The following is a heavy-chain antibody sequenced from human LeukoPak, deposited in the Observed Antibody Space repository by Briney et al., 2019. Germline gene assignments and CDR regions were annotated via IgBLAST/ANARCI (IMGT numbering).Heavy chain of an antibody. J-gene: IGHJ4*02. Sequence: GGSLRLSCAASGFTFSTYAMSWVRQAPGKGLEWVANIKQDGGEKNYVDSVKGRFNISRDNDKNSLYLQMNSLRAEDAAVYSCARDKARGLGYSYSKSGNYFDYWGKGTLVTVSS. CDR3: ARDKARGLGYSYSKSGNYFDY. D-gene: IGHD5-18*01. CDR1: GFTFSTYA. V-gene: IGHV3-7*01. CDR2: IKQDGGEK.